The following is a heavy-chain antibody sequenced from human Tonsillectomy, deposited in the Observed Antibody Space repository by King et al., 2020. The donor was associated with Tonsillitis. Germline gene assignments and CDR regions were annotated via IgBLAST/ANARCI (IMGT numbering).Heavy chain of an antibody. V-gene: IGHV3-30*02. Sequence: VQLVESGGGVVQPGGSLRLSCAASGFTFSSYGMHWVRQAPGKGLEWVAFIRYDGNNKYYADSVKGRFTISRDNSKNTLYLQMNSLRAEDTAVYYCAKDMEEAARPPYYYYYGMDVWGQGTTVTVSS. CDR1: GFTFSSYG. CDR2: IRYDGNNK. CDR3: AKDMEEAARPPYYYYYGMDV. J-gene: IGHJ6*02. D-gene: IGHD6-6*01.